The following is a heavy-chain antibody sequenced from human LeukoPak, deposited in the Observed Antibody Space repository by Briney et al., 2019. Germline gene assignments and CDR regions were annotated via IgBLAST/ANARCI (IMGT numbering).Heavy chain of an antibody. J-gene: IGHJ4*02. CDR1: GFTCDFYA. Sequence: PGGSLTLSCTVSGFTCDFYATHWARRSTGGGLEWVSGICRNSASIGYADSVKGRFTISRDNAKNSLFLQMNSLRVEDTALYYCAKEVATDSGYDVPSDYWGQGILVTVSS. CDR2: ICRNSASI. D-gene: IGHD5-12*01. CDR3: AKEVATDSGYDVPSDY. V-gene: IGHV3-9*01.